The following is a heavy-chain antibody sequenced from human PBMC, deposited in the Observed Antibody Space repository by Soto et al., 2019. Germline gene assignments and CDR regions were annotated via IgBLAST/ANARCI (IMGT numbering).Heavy chain of an antibody. CDR2: MYHSGST. Sequence: SETLSLTCAVSGGSISSSDWWSWVRQPPGKGLEWIGEMYHSGSTNYNSSLKSRVTISADKSKNQFSLKLISVTAADTAVYYCARVGAGYCSGGTCYPLFDYWGQGTLVTVSS. J-gene: IGHJ4*02. CDR1: GGSISSSDW. D-gene: IGHD2-15*01. V-gene: IGHV4-4*02. CDR3: ARVGAGYCSGGTCYPLFDY.